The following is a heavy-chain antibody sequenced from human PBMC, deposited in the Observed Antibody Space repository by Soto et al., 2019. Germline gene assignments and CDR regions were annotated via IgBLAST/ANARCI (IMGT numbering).Heavy chain of an antibody. CDR2: ITVGTGST. D-gene: IGHD3-22*01. J-gene: IGHJ4*01. CDR3: AAGGRSGYYGE. V-gene: IGHV1-58*01. CDR1: GFIFTSSS. Sequence: ASVKVSCKASGFIFTSSSVQWVRQARGQGLEWIGWITVGTGSTNYAQKFQERVTITRDMSTSTAYMELSNLRSEDTAIYYCAAGGRSGYYGEGGQGTQGTV.